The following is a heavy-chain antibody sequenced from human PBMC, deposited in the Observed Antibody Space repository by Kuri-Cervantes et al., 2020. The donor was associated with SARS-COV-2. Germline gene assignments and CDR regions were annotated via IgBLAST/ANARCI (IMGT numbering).Heavy chain of an antibody. J-gene: IGHJ6*02. V-gene: IGHV1-69*13. Sequence: SVKVSCKASGGTFNNYAISWVRQAPGQGLEWMGGIIPIFGTANYAQKFQGRVTITADESTSTAYMKLSSLRSEDTAVYYCARDVGFGYSYGHSYGIDVWGQGTTVTVSS. CDR2: IIPIFGTA. CDR1: GGTFNNYA. D-gene: IGHD5-18*01. CDR3: ARDVGFGYSYGHSYGIDV.